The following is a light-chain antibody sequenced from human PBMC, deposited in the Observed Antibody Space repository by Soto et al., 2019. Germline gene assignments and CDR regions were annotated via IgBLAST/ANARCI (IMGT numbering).Light chain of an antibody. V-gene: IGKV3D-20*02. Sequence: EIVLTQSPGNLSLSPAERATLSCGASQSVSSSYLGWYQQKPGQAPRLLIYHASNRATGIPARFSGSGSGTDFTLTISSLEPEDSAVYYCQQRSNWPPITFGQGTRLEIK. J-gene: IGKJ5*01. CDR1: QSVSSSY. CDR3: QQRSNWPPIT. CDR2: HAS.